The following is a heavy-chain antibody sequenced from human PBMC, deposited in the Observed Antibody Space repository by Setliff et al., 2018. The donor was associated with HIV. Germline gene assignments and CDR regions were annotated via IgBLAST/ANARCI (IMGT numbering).Heavy chain of an antibody. Sequence: ASETLSLTCTVSGGSISSYYWSWIRQPPGKGLEWIGYIYYSGSTNYNPSLKSRVTISVDTSKNQFSLKLSSVTAADTAVYYCARGPSITMTNDAFDIWGQGTMVTVS. CDR1: GGSISSYY. J-gene: IGHJ3*02. CDR3: ARGPSITMTNDAFDI. V-gene: IGHV4-59*01. D-gene: IGHD3-22*01. CDR2: IYYSGST.